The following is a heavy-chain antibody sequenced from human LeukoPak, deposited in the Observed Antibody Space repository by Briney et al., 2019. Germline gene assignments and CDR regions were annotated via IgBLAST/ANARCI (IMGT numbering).Heavy chain of an antibody. D-gene: IGHD3-10*01. CDR1: GYTFTGYY. CDR2: INPNSGGT. CDR3: ARGPITMVRGVIFNWFAP. J-gene: IGHJ5*02. V-gene: IGHV1-2*06. Sequence: ASVKVSCKASGYTFTGYYMHWVRQAPGQGLEWMGRINPNSGGTNYAQKFQGRVTMTRDTSISTAYMELSRLRSDDTAVYYCARGPITMVRGVIFNWFAPWGQGTLVTVSS.